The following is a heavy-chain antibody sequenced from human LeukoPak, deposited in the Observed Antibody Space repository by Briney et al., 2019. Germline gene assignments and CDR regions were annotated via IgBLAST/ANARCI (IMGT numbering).Heavy chain of an antibody. Sequence: SETPSLTCTVSGGSIRRSYWSWIRQPPGRGLEWIGYFYLSGSNYNPSLKSRVTMSLDTSKNQFSLRLSPVTAADTAVYYCARGGPTGALDDNWFDPWGQGTLVTVSS. D-gene: IGHD4-11*01. CDR1: GGSIRRSY. CDR3: ARGGPTGALDDNWFDP. J-gene: IGHJ5*02. CDR2: FYLSGS. V-gene: IGHV4-4*09.